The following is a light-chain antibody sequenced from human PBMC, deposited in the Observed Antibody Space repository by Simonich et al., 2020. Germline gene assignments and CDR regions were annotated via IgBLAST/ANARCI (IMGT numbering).Light chain of an antibody. V-gene: IGLV2-11*01. J-gene: IGLJ2*01. Sequence: QSALIQPPSVSGSPGQSVTISCTGTSSAFGSYDYVSWYQQHPGTVPKPMIYNVNTRPAGVPDRCSGSKSGNTASLTISGVQAEDEADYYCCSYAGSYTLVFGGGTKLTVL. CDR2: NVN. CDR1: SSAFGSYDY. CDR3: CSYAGSYTLV.